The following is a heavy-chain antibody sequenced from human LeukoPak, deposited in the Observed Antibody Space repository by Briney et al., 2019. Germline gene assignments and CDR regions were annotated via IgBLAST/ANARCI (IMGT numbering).Heavy chain of an antibody. J-gene: IGHJ1*01. CDR1: GGSISSSNW. CDR3: ARTTRVTPDGRAEYFED. V-gene: IGHV4-4*02. D-gene: IGHD4-11*01. CDR2: IYHSGST. Sequence: PSETLSLTCAVSGGSISSSNWWSWVRQPPGKGLEWIGEIYHSGSTNYNPSLKSRVTISVDTSKNQFSLKLSSVTAADTAVYYCARTTRVTPDGRAEYFEDWGQGTLVIVSS.